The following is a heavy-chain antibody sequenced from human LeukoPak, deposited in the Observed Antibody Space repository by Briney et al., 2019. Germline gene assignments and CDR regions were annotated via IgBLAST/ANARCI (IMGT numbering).Heavy chain of an antibody. Sequence: GGSLRLSCAASGFTVSSNYMSWVRQAPGKGLEWVSVIYSGGSTYYADSVKGRFTISRDNSKNTLYLQMNSLRAEDTAVYYCAREVGGKKFDYWGQGTLVTVSS. V-gene: IGHV3-53*01. CDR1: GFTVSSNY. J-gene: IGHJ4*02. CDR2: IYSGGST. CDR3: AREVGGKKFDY.